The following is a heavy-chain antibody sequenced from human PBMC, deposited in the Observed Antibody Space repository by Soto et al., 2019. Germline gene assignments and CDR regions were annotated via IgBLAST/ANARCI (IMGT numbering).Heavy chain of an antibody. V-gene: IGHV3-23*01. Sequence: GGSLRLSCAASGFTFSSYAMSWVRQAPGKGLEWVSTISGSGGSTYYADSVKGRFTISRDNSKNTLYLQMNSLRAEDTAVYYCAKVGLRTLDRYGYYYYGMDVWGQGTTVTVSS. J-gene: IGHJ6*02. D-gene: IGHD5-18*01. CDR3: AKVGLRTLDRYGYYYYGMDV. CDR1: GFTFSSYA. CDR2: ISGSGGST.